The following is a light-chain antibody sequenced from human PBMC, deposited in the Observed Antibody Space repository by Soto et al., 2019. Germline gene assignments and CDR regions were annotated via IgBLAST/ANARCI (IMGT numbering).Light chain of an antibody. CDR1: QSVSNK. CDR3: QQYNSWPTWT. Sequence: EIVMTQSPVTLSVSPGERATLSCRASQSVSNKLGWYQQKPGQAPRLLIFGASTRATGVPARFSGSGSGTELTLTISSLQSEDFAVYYCQQYNSWPTWTFGQGTKVEIK. CDR2: GAS. J-gene: IGKJ1*01. V-gene: IGKV3-15*01.